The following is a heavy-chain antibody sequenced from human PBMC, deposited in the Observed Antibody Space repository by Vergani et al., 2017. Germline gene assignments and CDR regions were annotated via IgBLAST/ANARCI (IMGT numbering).Heavy chain of an antibody. CDR1: GGSISSYY. V-gene: IGHV4-59*08. CDR2: IYYSGST. J-gene: IGHJ2*01. D-gene: IGHD2-21*02. CDR3: ARHPRLAYCGGDCYPNWYFDL. Sequence: QVQLQESGPGLVKPSETLSLTCTVSGGSISSYYWSWIRQPPGKGLEWIGYIYYSGSTNYNPSLKSRVTISVDTSKNQFSLKLSSVTAADTAGYYCARHPRLAYCGGDCYPNWYFDLWGRGTLVTVSS.